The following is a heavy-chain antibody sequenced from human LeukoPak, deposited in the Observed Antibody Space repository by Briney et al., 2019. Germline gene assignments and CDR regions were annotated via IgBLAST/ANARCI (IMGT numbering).Heavy chain of an antibody. CDR1: GYTFTGYY. J-gene: IGHJ4*02. V-gene: IGHV1-2*02. CDR2: INPNSGGT. D-gene: IGHD3-3*01. Sequence: ASVTVSCKASGYTFTGYYMHWVRQAPGQGLEWMGWINPNSGGTNYAQKFQGRVTMTRDTSISTAYMELSRLRSDDTAVYYCARLSITIFGVPTYWGQGTLVTVSS. CDR3: ARLSITIFGVPTY.